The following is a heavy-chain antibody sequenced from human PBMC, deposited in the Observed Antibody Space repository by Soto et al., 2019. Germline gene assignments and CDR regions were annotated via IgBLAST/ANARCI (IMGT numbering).Heavy chain of an antibody. J-gene: IGHJ6*02. CDR1: GFTFSSYS. V-gene: IGHV3-21*01. CDR3: AREFARYYGMDV. CDR2: ISSSSSNI. Sequence: GGSLRLSCAASGFTFSSYSMNWVRQAPGKGLEWVSSISSSSSNIYYADSVKGRFTISRDNAKNSLYLQMNSLRAEDTAVYYCAREFARYYGMDVWGQGTKVTVS.